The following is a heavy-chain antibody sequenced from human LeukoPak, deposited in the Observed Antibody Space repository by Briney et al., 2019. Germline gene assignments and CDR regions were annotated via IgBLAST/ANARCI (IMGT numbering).Heavy chain of an antibody. D-gene: IGHD3-3*01. CDR1: GDSISSYSHY. V-gene: IGHV4-39*01. J-gene: IGHJ2*01. CDR2: IHYRGST. Sequence: SETLSLTCSVSGDSISSYSHYWGWIRQPPGKGLEWIGSIHYRGSTYYNPSLRSRVTISVDTSKNQFSLNLRSVTAADTTVYYCARLNYDFWSSYPTYWYFYVWGRGTLVTVSS. CDR3: ARLNYDFWSSYPTYWYFYV.